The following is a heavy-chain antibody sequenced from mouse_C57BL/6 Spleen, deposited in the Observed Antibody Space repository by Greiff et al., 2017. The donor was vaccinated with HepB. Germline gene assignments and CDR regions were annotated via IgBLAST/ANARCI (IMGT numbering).Heavy chain of an antibody. J-gene: IGHJ1*03. V-gene: IGHV5-16*01. D-gene: IGHD1-1*01. CDR2: INYDGSST. Sequence: EVMLVESEGGLVQPGSSMKLSCTASGFTFSDYYMAWVRQVPEKGLEWVANINYDGSSTYYLDSLKSRFIISRDNAKNILYLQMSSLKSEDTATYYWARDSGYYGSSHWYFDVWGTGTTVTVSS. CDR3: ARDSGYYGSSHWYFDV. CDR1: GFTFSDYY.